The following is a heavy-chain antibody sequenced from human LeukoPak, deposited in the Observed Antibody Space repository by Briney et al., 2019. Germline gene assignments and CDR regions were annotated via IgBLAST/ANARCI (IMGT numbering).Heavy chain of an antibody. V-gene: IGHV5-51*01. CDR1: GYSFTSYW. J-gene: IGHJ5*02. CDR2: IYPGDSDT. CDR3: ARLEHSGSNGPPNWFDP. D-gene: IGHD6-19*01. Sequence: GESLKISCKGSGYSFTSYWIGWVRQMPGKGLEWMGIIYPGDSDTRYSPSFQGQVTISADKSISTAYLQWSSLKASDTAMYYCARLEHSGSNGPPNWFDPWGQGTLVTVSS.